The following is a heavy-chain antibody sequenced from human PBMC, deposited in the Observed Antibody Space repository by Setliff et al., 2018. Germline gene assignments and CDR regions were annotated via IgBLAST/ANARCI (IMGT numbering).Heavy chain of an antibody. D-gene: IGHD1-1*01. Sequence: SETLSLTCNVSGASVSSHYWDWIWQPPGKGLEWIGFISYSGITTYNVSLKSRVSISVDTSKNQLSLTLSSVTAADTAVYYCVREGYSEYFQDWGQGTLVTVSS. CDR2: ISYSGIT. V-gene: IGHV4-59*02. J-gene: IGHJ1*01. CDR3: VREGYSEYFQD. CDR1: GASVSSHY.